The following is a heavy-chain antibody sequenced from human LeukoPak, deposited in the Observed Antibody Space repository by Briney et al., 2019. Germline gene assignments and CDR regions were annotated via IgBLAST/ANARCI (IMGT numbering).Heavy chain of an antibody. V-gene: IGHV3-23*01. CDR3: AKRLYYGSGSVYYYYGMDV. Sequence: PGGSLRLSCAASGFTFSSYAMSWVRQAPGKGLEWVSTISGSGGSTYYADSVKGRFTISRDNSKNTLYLQMNSLRAEDTAVYYCAKRLYYGSGSVYYYYGMDVWGQGTTVTVSS. J-gene: IGHJ6*02. CDR1: GFTFSSYA. CDR2: ISGSGGST. D-gene: IGHD3-10*01.